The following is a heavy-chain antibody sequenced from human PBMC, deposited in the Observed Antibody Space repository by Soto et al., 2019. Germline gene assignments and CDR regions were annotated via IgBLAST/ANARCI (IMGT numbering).Heavy chain of an antibody. J-gene: IGHJ6*02. CDR1: GFTFSAYG. CDR3: AKGSRPAPYYYYAMDV. Sequence: GGSLRLSCAASGFTFSAYGVHWVRQAAGKGLEWLAVISYDESIRYYAESVKGRFTISRDNSKDTLYLHMNSLRAEDTAVYYCAKGSRPAPYYYYAMDVWGQGTTVTVSS. V-gene: IGHV3-30*18. CDR2: ISYDESIR.